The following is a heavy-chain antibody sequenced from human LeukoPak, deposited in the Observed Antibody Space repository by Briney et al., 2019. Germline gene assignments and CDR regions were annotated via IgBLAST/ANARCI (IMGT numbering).Heavy chain of an antibody. CDR3: ARTLEYSASAVRY. J-gene: IGHJ4*02. CDR2: IYTSGTT. CDR1: GGSISSYY. D-gene: IGHD2/OR15-2a*01. Sequence: SETLSLTCTVSGGSISSYYWSWIRQPAGKGLEWIGRIYTSGTTNYNPSLRSRVTISVDTSKNQFSLKLSSVTAADTAVYYCARTLEYSASAVRYRGQGTLVTVSS. V-gene: IGHV4-4*07.